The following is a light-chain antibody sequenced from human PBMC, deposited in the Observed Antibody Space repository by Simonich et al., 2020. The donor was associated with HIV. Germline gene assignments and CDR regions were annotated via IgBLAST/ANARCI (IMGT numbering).Light chain of an antibody. Sequence: LVMPQSPATLSVSPGERVTLSCTDSQSVSSNLAWYQQKPGQYPRLLIYVASTRATCIPAKFSGRWSGTEFTLTISSMQSEDSAIYYCHQYNNRPLTFGGGTKVEIK. V-gene: IGKV3-15*01. CDR1: QSVSSN. J-gene: IGKJ4*01. CDR2: VAS. CDR3: HQYNNRPLT.